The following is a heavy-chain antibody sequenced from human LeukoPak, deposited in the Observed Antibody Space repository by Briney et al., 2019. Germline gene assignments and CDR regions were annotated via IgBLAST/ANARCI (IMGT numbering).Heavy chain of an antibody. CDR1: GYTFTSYD. Sequence: ASVKVSCKASGYTFTSYDINWVRQATGQGLEWMGWMNPNSGNTGYAQKFQGRVTMTRNTSISTAYMELSSLRSEDTAVYYCAKDEVSCGSCYLSWGQGTLVTVSS. CDR2: MNPNSGNT. D-gene: IGHD2-15*01. J-gene: IGHJ4*02. V-gene: IGHV1-8*01. CDR3: AKDEVSCGSCYLS.